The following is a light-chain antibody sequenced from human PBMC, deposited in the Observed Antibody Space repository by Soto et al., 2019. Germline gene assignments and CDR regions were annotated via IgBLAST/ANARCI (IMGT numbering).Light chain of an antibody. Sequence: DIQLTQSPSFLSASVGDRVTITCRASQGISSYLAWYHQKPGKAPKLLIYDASTLQSGVPSRFSSSGSGTEFALTISSLQPEDFATYYCQQLDSYPITFGQGTRLDIK. CDR1: QGISSY. J-gene: IGKJ5*01. V-gene: IGKV1-9*01. CDR2: DAS. CDR3: QQLDSYPIT.